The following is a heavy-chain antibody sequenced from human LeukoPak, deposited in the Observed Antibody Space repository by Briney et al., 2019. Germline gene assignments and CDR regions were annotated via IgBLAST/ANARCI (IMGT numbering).Heavy chain of an antibody. CDR3: ARRPQFGYFQH. D-gene: IGHD3-10*01. CDR1: GGSFSGYY. V-gene: IGHV4-34*01. J-gene: IGHJ1*01. Sequence: SETLSLTCAVYGGSFSGYYWSWIRQPPGKGLEWIGEINHSGSTNYNPSLKSRVTISVDTSKNQFSLKLSSVTAADTAVYYCARRPQFGYFQHWGQGTLVTVSS. CDR2: INHSGST.